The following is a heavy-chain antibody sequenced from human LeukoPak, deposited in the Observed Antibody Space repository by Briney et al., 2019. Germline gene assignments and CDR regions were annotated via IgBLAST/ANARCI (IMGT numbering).Heavy chain of an antibody. CDR1: GFTVSSNY. D-gene: IGHD3-22*01. Sequence: SGGSLRLSCAASGFTVSSNYMSWVRQAPGKGLEWVSVIYSGGSTYYADSVKGRFTISRDNSKNTLYLQMNNLRAEDTAVYSCARSTYYYDSSGYYYVYYFDYWGQGTLVTVSS. V-gene: IGHV3-53*01. CDR2: IYSGGST. J-gene: IGHJ4*02. CDR3: ARSTYYYDSSGYYYVYYFDY.